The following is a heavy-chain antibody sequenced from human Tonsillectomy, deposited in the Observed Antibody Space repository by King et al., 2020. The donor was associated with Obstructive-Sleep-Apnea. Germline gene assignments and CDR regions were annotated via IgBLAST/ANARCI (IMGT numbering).Heavy chain of an antibody. J-gene: IGHJ4*02. CDR2: INHSGST. CDR1: GGSFSGYY. V-gene: IGHV4-34*01. Sequence: VQLQQWGAGLLKPSETLSLTCAVYGGSFSGYYWSWIRQPPGKGLEWIGEINHSGSTNYNPSLKSRVTISVDTSKNQFSLKLRSVTAADTAVYYCARGRGDYVWGSYRPTGFDYWGQGTLVTVSS. D-gene: IGHD3-16*02. CDR3: ARGRGDYVWGSYRPTGFDY.